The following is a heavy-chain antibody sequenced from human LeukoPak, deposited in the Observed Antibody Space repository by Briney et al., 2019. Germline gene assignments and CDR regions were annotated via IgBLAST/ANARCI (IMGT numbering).Heavy chain of an antibody. Sequence: PSETLSLTCAVYGGSFSGYYWSWIRQPPGKGLEWIGEINHSGSTNYNPSLKSRVTISVDTSKNQLSLKLSSVTAADTAVYYCARGRCSGGSCYFFDYWGQGTLVTVSS. CDR2: INHSGST. CDR1: GGSFSGYY. D-gene: IGHD2-15*01. CDR3: ARGRCSGGSCYFFDY. J-gene: IGHJ4*02. V-gene: IGHV4-34*01.